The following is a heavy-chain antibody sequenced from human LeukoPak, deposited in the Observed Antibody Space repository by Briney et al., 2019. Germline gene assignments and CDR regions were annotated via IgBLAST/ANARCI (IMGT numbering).Heavy chain of an antibody. CDR2: IGGRGGST. V-gene: IGHV3-23*01. J-gene: IGHJ5*02. D-gene: IGHD3-16*01. CDR1: GFRFSDFT. Sequence: GGSLRLSCAASGFRFSDFTMTWVRQAPGKGPEWVSAIGGRGGSTYCADSLGGRFTISRDNSKDMLYLQMNSLKVEDTATYYCGKEGGAWGQGTKVTVSS. CDR3: GKEGGA.